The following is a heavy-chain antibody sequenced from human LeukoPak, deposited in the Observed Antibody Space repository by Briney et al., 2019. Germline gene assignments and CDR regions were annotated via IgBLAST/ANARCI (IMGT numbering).Heavy chain of an antibody. J-gene: IGHJ5*02. V-gene: IGHV3-15*01. Sequence: GRSLRLSCAGSGFTLSSAWMTWVRQAPGKGLEWVGLSKSKTDGGTTDYAAPVKGRFTISRDDSKNTLYLQMNSLKTEDTAVYYCAKYCISADCYANWFGPWGQGTLVTVSS. CDR3: AKYCISADCYANWFGP. D-gene: IGHD2-2*01. CDR1: GFTLSSAW. CDR2: SKSKTDGGTT.